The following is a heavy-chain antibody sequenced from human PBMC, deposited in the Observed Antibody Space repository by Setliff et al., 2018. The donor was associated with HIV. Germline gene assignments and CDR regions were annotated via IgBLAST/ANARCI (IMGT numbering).Heavy chain of an antibody. CDR1: GYTFTSYG. V-gene: IGHV1-18*01. CDR3: AREGYSVDAFDI. D-gene: IGHD4-4*01. J-gene: IGHJ3*02. Sequence: ASVKVSCKASGYTFTSYGISWVRQAPGQGLEWMGRINPNSGGTNYAQKCQGRVTMTTDTSTSPAYMELRSLRSDDTAVYYCAREGYSVDAFDIWGQGTMVTVSS. CDR2: INPNSGGT.